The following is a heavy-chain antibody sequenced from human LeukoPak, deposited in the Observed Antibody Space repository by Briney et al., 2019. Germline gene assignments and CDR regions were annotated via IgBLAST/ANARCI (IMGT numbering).Heavy chain of an antibody. D-gene: IGHD6-19*01. J-gene: IGHJ4*02. Sequence: SETLSLTCTVSGGSISSYYWSWIRQPAGKGLEWIGRIYTSGSTNYNPSLKSRVTISVDTSKNQFPLKLSSVTAADTAVYYCARYLPLYSSGWYDYWGQGTLVTVSS. CDR2: IYTSGST. V-gene: IGHV4-4*07. CDR3: ARYLPLYSSGWYDY. CDR1: GGSISSYY.